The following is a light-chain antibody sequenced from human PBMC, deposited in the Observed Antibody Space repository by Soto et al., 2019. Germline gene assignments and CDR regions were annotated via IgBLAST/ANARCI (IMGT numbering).Light chain of an antibody. CDR3: QQYHTYPLT. Sequence: EILMTQSPATLSVSPGETVTLSCRASQSISSKLAWYQHKPGNAPRLLISDVSNGETGVPARFSGSGSGTDCTLTISCLQSEDCATYYCQQYHTYPLTFGGGTKVDIK. V-gene: IGKV3-15*01. J-gene: IGKJ4*01. CDR2: DVS. CDR1: QSISSK.